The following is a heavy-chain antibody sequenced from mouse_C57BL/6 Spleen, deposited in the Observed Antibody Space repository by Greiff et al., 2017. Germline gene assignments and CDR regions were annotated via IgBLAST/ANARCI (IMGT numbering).Heavy chain of an antibody. D-gene: IGHD2-5*01. V-gene: IGHV3-6*01. CDR1: GYSITSGYY. CDR3: AREGSNYNFDY. Sequence: EVQRVESGPGLVKPSQSLSLTCSVTGYSITSGYYWNWIRQFPGNKLEWMGYISYDGSNNYNPSLKNRISITRDTSKNQFFLKLNSVTTEDTATYYCAREGSNYNFDYWGQGTTLTVSS. CDR2: ISYDGSN. J-gene: IGHJ2*01.